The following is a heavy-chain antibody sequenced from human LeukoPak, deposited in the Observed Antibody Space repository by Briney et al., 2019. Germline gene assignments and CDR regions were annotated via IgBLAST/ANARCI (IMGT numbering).Heavy chain of an antibody. D-gene: IGHD1-26*01. J-gene: IGHJ1*01. CDR3: ARHSGSHFSEYFHH. CDR1: GFTFDNYG. V-gene: IGHV3-20*01. CDR2: IDWSGVST. Sequence: GGSLRLSCAASGFTFDNYGMSWVRQAPGKGLEWVSGIDWSGVSTGYADSVKGRFAISRDNAKNSLYLQMNTLRAEDTALYHCARHSGSHFSEYFHHWGQGTLVTVSS.